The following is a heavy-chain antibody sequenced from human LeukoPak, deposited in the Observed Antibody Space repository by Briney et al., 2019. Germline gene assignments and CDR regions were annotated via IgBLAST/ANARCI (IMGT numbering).Heavy chain of an antibody. Sequence: SETLSLTCTVSGGSISSYCWSWIRQPPGKGLEWIGYIYYSGSTNYNPSLKSRVTISVDTSKNQFPLKLSSVTAAGTAVYYCARGRIARLPYFDYWGQGTLVTVSS. J-gene: IGHJ4*02. CDR3: ARGRIARLPYFDY. V-gene: IGHV4-59*01. CDR1: GGSISSYC. CDR2: IYYSGST. D-gene: IGHD5-18*01.